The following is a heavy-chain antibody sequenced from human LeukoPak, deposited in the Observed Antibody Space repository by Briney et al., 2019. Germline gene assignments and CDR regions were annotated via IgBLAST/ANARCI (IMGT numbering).Heavy chain of an antibody. J-gene: IGHJ4*02. D-gene: IGHD6-13*01. CDR3: AKEVMAAAGIDSIDY. V-gene: IGHV3-23*01. CDR2: ISGSGGST. Sequence: GGSLRLSCAASGFTFSSYAMSWARQAPGKVLEWGAAISGSGGSTYYADSVKGRFTISRDNSKNTLYLQMTSLRAEDTAVYYCAKEVMAAAGIDSIDYWGQGTLVTVSS. CDR1: GFTFSSYA.